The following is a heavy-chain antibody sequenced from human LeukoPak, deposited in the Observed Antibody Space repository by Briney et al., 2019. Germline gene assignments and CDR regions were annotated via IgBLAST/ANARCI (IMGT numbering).Heavy chain of an antibody. V-gene: IGHV3-53*01. D-gene: IGHD6-19*01. CDR3: ARGEGSSGLNDAFDI. Sequence: GGSLRLSCAASGFTVSSNYMSWVRQAPGKGLKWVSVIYSGGSTYYADSVKGRFTISRDNSKNTLYLQMNSLRAEDTAVYYCARGEGSSGLNDAFDIWGQGTMVTVSS. CDR1: GFTVSSNY. J-gene: IGHJ3*02. CDR2: IYSGGST.